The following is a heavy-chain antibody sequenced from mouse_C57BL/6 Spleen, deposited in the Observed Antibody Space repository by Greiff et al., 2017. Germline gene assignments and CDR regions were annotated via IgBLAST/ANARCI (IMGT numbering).Heavy chain of an antibody. CDR1: GYTFTDYY. D-gene: IGHD2-4*01. CDR2: INPYNGDT. Sequence: EVQLQQSGPVLVKPGASVKMSCKASGYTFTDYYMNWVKQSHGKSLEWIGVINPYNGDTSYNQKFKGKATLTVDKSSSTAYMELNSLTSEDSAVYYCARSTTDDYLYYYAMDYWGQGTSVTVSS. J-gene: IGHJ4*01. CDR3: ARSTTDDYLYYYAMDY. V-gene: IGHV1-19*01.